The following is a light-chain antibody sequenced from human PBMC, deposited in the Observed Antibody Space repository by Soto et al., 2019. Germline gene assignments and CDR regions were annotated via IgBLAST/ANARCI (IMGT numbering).Light chain of an antibody. Sequence: QSVLSQPAYVSGSPGQSITISCTGTSSDVGYYSHVSWYQQHPGKAPKLMIYDVTNRPSGVSNRFFGSKSGNTASLTISGLQAEDEADYYCSSYASSSTYVFGTGTKVTVL. J-gene: IGLJ1*01. V-gene: IGLV2-14*03. CDR1: SSDVGYYSH. CDR2: DVT. CDR3: SSYASSSTYV.